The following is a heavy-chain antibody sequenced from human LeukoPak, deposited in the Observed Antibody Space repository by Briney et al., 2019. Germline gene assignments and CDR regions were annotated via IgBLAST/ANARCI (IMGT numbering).Heavy chain of an antibody. CDR3: ARGRSRLLEYFAT. V-gene: IGHV1-18*01. D-gene: IGHD3-9*01. J-gene: IGHJ4*02. CDR2: ISGYNDNP. CDR1: GYSFTNYG. Sequence: ASVKVSCKASGYSFTNYGISWVRQAPGQGLEWMGWISGYNDNPKYAQKLQGRVTMTTDTSTSTAYMELRSLTSDDTAVYYCARGRSRLLEYFATGAQETLVTASS.